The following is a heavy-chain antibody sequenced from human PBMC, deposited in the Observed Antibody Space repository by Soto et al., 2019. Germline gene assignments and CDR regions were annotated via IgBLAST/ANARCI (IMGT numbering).Heavy chain of an antibody. J-gene: IGHJ6*02. V-gene: IGHV1-3*01. CDR1: GYTFTSYA. CDR2: INAGNGNT. Sequence: ASVKVYCKASGYTFTSYAMHWVRQAPGQRLEWMGWINAGNGNTKYSQKFQGRVTITRDTSASTAYMELSSLRSEDTAVYYCARVAAAGGYYYYYYGMDVWGQGTTVTVSS. CDR3: ARVAAAGGYYYYYYGMDV. D-gene: IGHD6-13*01.